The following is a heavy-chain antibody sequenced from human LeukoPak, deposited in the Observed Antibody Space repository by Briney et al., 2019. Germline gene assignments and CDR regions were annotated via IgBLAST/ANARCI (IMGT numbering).Heavy chain of an antibody. CDR1: GGPIRRKY. V-gene: IGHV4-4*07. Sequence: AEPVSLTRTLSGGPIRRKYWSCIRQTGGRGLEWTARIYVTDLINYNPSLNSRATISVAMTNTHPSLNLTSVTAADTAIYYCARGFGSGTSPFDDWGRGTLVTVSS. J-gene: IGHJ4*02. CDR3: ARGFGSGTSPFDD. CDR2: IYVTDLI. D-gene: IGHD3-10*01.